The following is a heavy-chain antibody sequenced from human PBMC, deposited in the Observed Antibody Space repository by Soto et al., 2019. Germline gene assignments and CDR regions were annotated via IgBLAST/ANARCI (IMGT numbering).Heavy chain of an antibody. Sequence: ASVKVSCKASGYTFTGYYMHWVRQAPGQGLEWMGWINPNSGGTNYAQKNQGWVTMTRDTSISTAYMELSRLRSDDTAVYYCARCAIAGYCSSTSCTDPYYYMDVWGKGTTVTVSS. CDR2: INPNSGGT. CDR3: ARCAIAGYCSSTSCTDPYYYMDV. CDR1: GYTFTGYY. D-gene: IGHD2-2*03. V-gene: IGHV1-2*04. J-gene: IGHJ6*03.